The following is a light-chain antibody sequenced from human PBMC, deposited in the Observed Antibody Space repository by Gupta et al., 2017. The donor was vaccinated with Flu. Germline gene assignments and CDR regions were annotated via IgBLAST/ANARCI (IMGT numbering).Light chain of an antibody. CDR1: QGISNY. CDR3: QQNYNIPLA. J-gene: IGKJ4*01. Sequence: PSSLSASVGDRVTITCQASQGISNYLNWYQQKPGQAPKLLIHDASSLESGVTSRFSGSGSGTSFTFTINSLQPDDIATYYCQQNYNIPLAFGRGTKVEIK. CDR2: DAS. V-gene: IGKV1-33*01.